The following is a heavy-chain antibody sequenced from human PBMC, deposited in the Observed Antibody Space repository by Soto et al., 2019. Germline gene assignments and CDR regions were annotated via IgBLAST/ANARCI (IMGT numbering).Heavy chain of an antibody. J-gene: IGHJ6*02. CDR3: XXXXSXYGMDV. Sequence: QVQLVQSGTEMKKPGSSVKVSCKVSGDTVSRFAINWVRQAPGQGLEWMGGIIPIFGTANYAQKFHGRVTIHADDSTSTAYMELSSLRSQDTAXXYXXXXXSXYGMDVWGQGTTITVSS. CDR1: GDTVSRFA. V-gene: IGHV1-69*12. CDR2: IIPIFGTA.